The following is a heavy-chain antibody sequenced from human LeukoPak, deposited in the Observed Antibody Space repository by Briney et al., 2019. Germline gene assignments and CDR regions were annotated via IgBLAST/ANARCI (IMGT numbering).Heavy chain of an antibody. CDR1: GYTFTSYY. Sequence: ASVKVSCKASGYTFTSYYMHWVRQAPGQGLEWMGIINPSGGSTSYAQKFQGRVTMTRDTSTSTVYMELSSLRSEDTAVYYCARSVMVGRSPDDYFDYWGQGTLVTVSS. J-gene: IGHJ4*02. D-gene: IGHD2-21*01. CDR2: INPSGGST. V-gene: IGHV1-46*01. CDR3: ARSVMVGRSPDDYFDY.